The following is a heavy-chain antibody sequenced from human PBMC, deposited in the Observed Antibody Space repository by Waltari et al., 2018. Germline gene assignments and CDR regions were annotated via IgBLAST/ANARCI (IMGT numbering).Heavy chain of an antibody. D-gene: IGHD2-2*03. CDR2: IYHDGSH. CDR3: TRQVLGYCTSAACRRLES. Sequence: QVQLQESGPGLVKPSETLSLTCDVSGYFINTGFYWGWLRQPPGKGPEGVGTIYHDGSHFYGPSLNSQVPMSMEMSKNQISLKLKAVSAADTAVYYCTRQVLGYCTSAACRRLESWGQGTLVTVSS. CDR1: GYFINTGFY. J-gene: IGHJ4*02. V-gene: IGHV4-38-2*01.